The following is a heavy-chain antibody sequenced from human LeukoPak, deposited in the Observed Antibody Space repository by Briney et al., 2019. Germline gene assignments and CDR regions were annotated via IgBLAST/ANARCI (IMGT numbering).Heavy chain of an antibody. CDR3: AKGMHGINSYSFDS. Sequence: PGGSLRLSCAASGFTFSNYAMSWVRQASGKGLEWVSLISGTGGSTYYVASLRGRITISRDNSKNTLYLRMSSLRAADTAVYYCAKGMHGINSYSFDSWGQGTLVTVSS. CDR2: ISGTGGST. V-gene: IGHV3-23*01. D-gene: IGHD5-24*01. J-gene: IGHJ4*02. CDR1: GFTFSNYA.